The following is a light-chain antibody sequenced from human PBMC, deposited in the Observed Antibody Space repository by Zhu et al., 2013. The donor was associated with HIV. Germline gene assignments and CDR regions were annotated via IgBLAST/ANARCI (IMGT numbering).Light chain of an antibody. J-gene: IGKJ2*01. CDR3: QQYGSSSYT. V-gene: IGKV3-20*01. CDR2: GAS. Sequence: EIVLTQSPGTLSLSPGERATLSCRASQSVGSNYLAWYQQKSGQAPRLLIYGASSRATGIPDRFSGSGSGTDFTLTISRLEPEDFAVYYCQQYGSSSYTFGQGPSWRSN. CDR1: QSVGSNY.